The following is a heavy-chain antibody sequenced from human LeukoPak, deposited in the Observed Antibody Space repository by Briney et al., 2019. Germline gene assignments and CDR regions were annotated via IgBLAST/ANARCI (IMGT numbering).Heavy chain of an antibody. Sequence: PGGSLRLSCAASGFTFSSYWMSWVRQAPGKGLEWVATIKPDGSDQYYVDSVKGRFTISRDNAKNSLYLQMNSLGAEDTAVYYCARDLIYGGAYFDYWGQGTLVTVSS. J-gene: IGHJ4*02. V-gene: IGHV3-7*01. CDR1: GFTFSSYW. CDR3: ARDLIYGGAYFDY. CDR2: IKPDGSDQ. D-gene: IGHD4-23*01.